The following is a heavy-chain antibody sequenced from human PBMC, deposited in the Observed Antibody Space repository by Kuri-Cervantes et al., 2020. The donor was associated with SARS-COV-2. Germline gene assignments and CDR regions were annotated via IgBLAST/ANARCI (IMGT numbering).Heavy chain of an antibody. V-gene: IGHV3-21*01. CDR1: GFTFSSYS. CDR3: AREGQMATKTSWFDP. Sequence: LSLTCAASGFTFSSYSMNWVRQAPGKGLEWVSSTSSSSSYIYYADSVKGRFTISRDNAKNSLYLQMNSLRAEDTAVYYCAREGQMATKTSWFDPWGQGTLVTVSS. CDR2: TSSSSSYI. D-gene: IGHD5-24*01. J-gene: IGHJ5*02.